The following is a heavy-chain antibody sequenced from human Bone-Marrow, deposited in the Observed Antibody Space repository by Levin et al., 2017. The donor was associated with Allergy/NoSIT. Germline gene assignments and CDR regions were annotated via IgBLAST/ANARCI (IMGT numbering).Heavy chain of an antibody. CDR1: GFTFSSLA. Sequence: SCAASGFTFSSLAMSWVRQAPGNGLEWVSTIGSSGASTYYADSVKGRFTISRDNGRDIVYLQMNSLRVDDTALYYCAKGEDTSLSQFAYWGQGARVTVSS. V-gene: IGHV3-23*01. D-gene: IGHD3-16*02. CDR2: IGSSGAST. CDR3: AKGEDTSLSQFAY. J-gene: IGHJ4*02.